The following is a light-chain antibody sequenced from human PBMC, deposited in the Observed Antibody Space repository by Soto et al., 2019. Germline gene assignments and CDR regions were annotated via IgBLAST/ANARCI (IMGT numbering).Light chain of an antibody. CDR1: SIIVGAYDF. CDR2: DVT. CDR3: CSFAGSYTYV. J-gene: IGLJ1*01. V-gene: IGLV2-11*01. Sequence: QSALTQPRSVSGSPGQSVTISCTGTSIIVGAYDFVSWYQQHPGKAPKLMIFDVTKRPSGVPDRFSGSKSGNTASLTISGLQADDEPDYYCCSFAGSYTYVFGTGTKVTVL.